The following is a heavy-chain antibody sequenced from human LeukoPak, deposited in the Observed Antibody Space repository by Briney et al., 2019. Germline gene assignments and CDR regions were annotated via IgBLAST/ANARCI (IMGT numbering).Heavy chain of an antibody. D-gene: IGHD3-16*01. J-gene: IGHJ3*02. CDR1: GFPFSSYA. V-gene: IGHV3-23*01. CDR2: ISGPGGRT. CDR3: AKKVGGVYAFDI. Sequence: GGSPRLSCAASGFPFSSYAMNWVRQAPGKGLEWVSAISGPGGRTYYADSVQGRFTFSTDTSKNTLYLQMTSLRAEDTAVYYCAKKVGGVYAFDIWGQGTMVTVSS.